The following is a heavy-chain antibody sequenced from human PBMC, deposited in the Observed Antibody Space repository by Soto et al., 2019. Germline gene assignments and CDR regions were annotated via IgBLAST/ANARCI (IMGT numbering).Heavy chain of an antibody. J-gene: IGHJ5*02. CDR3: ARGIATGQLDP. CDR2: INPDNGNT. V-gene: IGHV1-3*01. Sequence: VASVKVSCKASGYTFTRYTMNWVRQAPGQRLEWMGWINPDNGNTKSSQKFQDRVIITRDTSASTAYMDLSSLRSEDTAVYYCARGIATGQLDPWGQGTLVTVYS. D-gene: IGHD2-15*01. CDR1: GYTFTRYT.